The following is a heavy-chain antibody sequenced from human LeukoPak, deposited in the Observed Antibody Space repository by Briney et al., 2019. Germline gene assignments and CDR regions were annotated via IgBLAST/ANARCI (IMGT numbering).Heavy chain of an antibody. CDR2: IYNSGST. D-gene: IGHD5-24*01. Sequence: PSETLSLTCIVSGGSISSYHWTWIRQPPGKGLEWIGYIYNSGSTNYNPSLKSRVTISVDTSKNQFSLKLRSVTAADTAVYYCARYVEAFDIWGQGTMVTVSS. CDR3: ARYVEAFDI. CDR1: GGSISSYH. J-gene: IGHJ3*02. V-gene: IGHV4-59*08.